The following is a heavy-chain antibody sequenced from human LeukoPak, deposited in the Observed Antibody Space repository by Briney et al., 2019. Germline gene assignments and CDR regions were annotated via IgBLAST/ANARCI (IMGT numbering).Heavy chain of an antibody. CDR2: TYYRSKWYD. D-gene: IGHD2-21*02. J-gene: IGHJ3*02. Sequence: SQTLSLTCAISGDSVSTNSAAWNWIRQSPSRGLEWLGRTYYRSKWYDDYAVSVKSRITINPDTSKNQFSLQLNSVTPDDTAVYYCARTNYCGADCYSTAFDIWGQGTMVTVSS. CDR1: GDSVSTNSAA. V-gene: IGHV6-1*01. CDR3: ARTNYCGADCYSTAFDI.